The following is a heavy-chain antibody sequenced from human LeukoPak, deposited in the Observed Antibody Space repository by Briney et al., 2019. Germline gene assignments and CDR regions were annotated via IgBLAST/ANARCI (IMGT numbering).Heavy chain of an antibody. Sequence: ASVKVSCKASGGTFSSYAISWVRQAPGQGLEWVGRIIPILGIANYAQKVQGRVTMTTDTSTSTAYMELRSLRSDDTAVYHCARDLDSSSWFQHWGQGTLVTVSS. V-gene: IGHV1-69*04. CDR2: IIPILGIA. CDR1: GGTFSSYA. CDR3: ARDLDSSSWFQH. D-gene: IGHD6-13*01. J-gene: IGHJ1*01.